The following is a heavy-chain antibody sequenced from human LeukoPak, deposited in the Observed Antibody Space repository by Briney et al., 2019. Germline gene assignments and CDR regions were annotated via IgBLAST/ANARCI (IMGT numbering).Heavy chain of an antibody. D-gene: IGHD5-18*01. CDR1: GYTFTGYY. CDR2: INPNSGGT. Sequence: ASVKVSCKASGYTFTGYYMHWVRQAPGQGLEWMGWINPNSGGTNYAQKFQGRVTMTRDTFISTAYMELSRLRSDDTAVYYCARDEGRGYSYGYYWGQGTLVTVSS. CDR3: ARDEGRGYSYGYY. J-gene: IGHJ4*02. V-gene: IGHV1-2*02.